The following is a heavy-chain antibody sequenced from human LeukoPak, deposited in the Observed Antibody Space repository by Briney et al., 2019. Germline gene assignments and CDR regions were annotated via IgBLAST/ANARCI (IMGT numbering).Heavy chain of an antibody. Sequence: GGSLRLSCAASGFTFSSYWMSWARQAPGKGLEWVANIKQDGSEKYYVESVKGRLTISRDNAKNSLYLQMNGLRAEDTAVYYCVRGYSYGVYWGQGTLVTVSS. J-gene: IGHJ4*02. CDR2: IKQDGSEK. CDR1: GFTFSSYW. V-gene: IGHV3-7*01. D-gene: IGHD5-12*01. CDR3: VRGYSYGVY.